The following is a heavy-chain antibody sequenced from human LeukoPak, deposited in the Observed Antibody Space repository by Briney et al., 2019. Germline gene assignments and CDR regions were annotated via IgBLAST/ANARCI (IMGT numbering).Heavy chain of an antibody. J-gene: IGHJ6*03. V-gene: IGHV3-48*01. CDR2: ISSSSSTI. CDR3: ARVSVPMPYYYYYMDV. D-gene: IGHD2-2*01. Sequence: GGSLRLSCAASGFTFSSYSMNWVRQAPGKGLEWVSYISSSSSTIYYADSVKGRFTISRDNAKNSLYLQMNSLRAEDTAVYYCARVSVPMPYYYYYMDVWGKGTTVTVSS. CDR1: GFTFSSYS.